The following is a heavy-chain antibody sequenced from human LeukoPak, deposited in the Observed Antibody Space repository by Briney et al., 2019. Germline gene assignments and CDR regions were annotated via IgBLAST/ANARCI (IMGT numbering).Heavy chain of an antibody. Sequence: GGSLRLSCAASGFTFSDYYMSWIRQAPGRGLEWVSYISSSGSTIYYADSVKGRFTISRDNAKNSLYLQMNSLRAEDTAVYYCAKCGAVAGNYGMDVWGEGTTVTVSS. J-gene: IGHJ6*04. CDR1: GFTFSDYY. CDR3: AKCGAVAGNYGMDV. CDR2: ISSSGSTI. D-gene: IGHD6-19*01. V-gene: IGHV3-11*01.